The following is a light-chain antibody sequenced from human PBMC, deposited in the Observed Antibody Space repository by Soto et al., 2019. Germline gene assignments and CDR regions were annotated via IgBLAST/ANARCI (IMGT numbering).Light chain of an antibody. V-gene: IGLV2-14*01. Sequence: QSVLTQPASVSGSPGQSITISCTGTSSDVGGYNYVSWYQQHPGKAPKLMIYEVSNRPSGVSNRFSGSKSGNTASLTISGLQAEDAADYYCSSYTSSRTIVFGTRTKVTVL. CDR2: EVS. CDR3: SSYTSSRTIV. J-gene: IGLJ1*01. CDR1: SSDVGGYNY.